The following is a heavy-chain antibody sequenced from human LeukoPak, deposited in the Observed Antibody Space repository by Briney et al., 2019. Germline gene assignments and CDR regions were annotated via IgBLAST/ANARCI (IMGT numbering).Heavy chain of an antibody. J-gene: IGHJ4*02. CDR3: ARATGIAVAGLGFDY. CDR1: GYTFTGYY. V-gene: IGHV1-2*02. D-gene: IGHD6-19*01. CDR2: INPNSGGT. Sequence: ASAKVSCNASGYTFTGYYMHWVRQAPGQGREWMGWINPNSGGTNYAQKFEGRVTMTRDTSISTAYMELSRLRSEDTAVYYCARATGIAVAGLGFDYWGQGTLVTVSS.